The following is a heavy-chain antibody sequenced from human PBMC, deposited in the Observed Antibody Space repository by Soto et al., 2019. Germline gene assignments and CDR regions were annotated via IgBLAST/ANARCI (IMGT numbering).Heavy chain of an antibody. CDR2: ISGSGGST. V-gene: IGHV3-23*01. CDR3: EQEDAVAGTQN. D-gene: IGHD6-19*01. CDR1: GFTFSSYA. Sequence: GGSLRLSCAASGFTFSSYAMSWVRQAPGKGLEWVSAISGSGGSTYYADSVKGRFTISRDNSKNTLYLQMNSLRAEDTAVYYCEQEDAVAGTQNCGQGPLVTVSS. J-gene: IGHJ4*02.